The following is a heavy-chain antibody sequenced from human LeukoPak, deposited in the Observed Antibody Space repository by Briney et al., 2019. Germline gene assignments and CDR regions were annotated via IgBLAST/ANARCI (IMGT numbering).Heavy chain of an antibody. Sequence: KPSETLSLTCTVSGGSISSYYWSWIRQPPGKGLEWVGYIYYSGSTNYNPSLKSRVTISVDTSKNQFSLKLSSVTAADTAVYYCAGSGYPYYFDYWGQGTLVTVSS. J-gene: IGHJ4*02. CDR2: IYYSGST. V-gene: IGHV4-59*08. CDR1: GGSISSYY. D-gene: IGHD3-22*01. CDR3: AGSGYPYYFDY.